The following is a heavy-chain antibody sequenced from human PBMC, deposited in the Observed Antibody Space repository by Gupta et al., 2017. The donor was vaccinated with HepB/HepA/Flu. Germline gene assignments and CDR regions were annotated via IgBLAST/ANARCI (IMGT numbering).Heavy chain of an antibody. D-gene: IGHD4-17*01. CDR2: INEDGSAK. J-gene: IGHJ4*02. CDR1: GFTFSTYW. Sequence: EVQLVESGGGLFQPGGSLRLPFAVSGFTFSTYWMSWVRQAPGKGLEWVANINEDGSAKDYVDSGKGRFTVSRDNAKNSLYLQVNSLRVEDTAVYYCARGRTVKDYWGQGTPVTVSS. V-gene: IGHV3-7*01. CDR3: ARGRTVKDY.